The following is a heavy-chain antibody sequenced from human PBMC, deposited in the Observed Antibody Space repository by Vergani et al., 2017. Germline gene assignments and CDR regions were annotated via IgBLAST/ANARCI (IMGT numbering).Heavy chain of an antibody. Sequence: QVQLVESGGGEVQPGRSLRLSCSAAGFPFSDYRMHWVRQAPGRGLEWVALISYDGDTTYYEDSVKGRFTISRDNSKNTLFLQMHSLRVEDTALYYCAKFPLNITTPDRGDFWGQGSLVTVSS. J-gene: IGHJ4*02. CDR2: ISYDGDTT. CDR1: GFPFSDYR. D-gene: IGHD1-1*01. CDR3: AKFPLNITTPDRGDF. V-gene: IGHV3-30*18.